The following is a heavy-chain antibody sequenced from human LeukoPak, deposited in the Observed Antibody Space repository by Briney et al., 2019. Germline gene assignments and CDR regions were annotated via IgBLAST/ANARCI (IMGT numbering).Heavy chain of an antibody. CDR2: IIPIFGTS. CDR1: GGTFRSYG. CDR3: ARDQSIAARQYYFDS. Sequence: SVKVSCKASGGTFRSYGISWVRQAPGQGLEWMGGIIPIFGTSSYPPRFQGRFSITTDESTTTAYMELSSLTSEDTAVYYCARDQSIAARQYYFDSWGQGTLLTVSS. J-gene: IGHJ4*02. D-gene: IGHD6-6*01. V-gene: IGHV1-69*05.